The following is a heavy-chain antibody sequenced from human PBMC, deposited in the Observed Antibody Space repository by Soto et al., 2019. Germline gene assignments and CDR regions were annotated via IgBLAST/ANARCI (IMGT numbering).Heavy chain of an antibody. J-gene: IGHJ4*02. V-gene: IGHV3-23*01. CDR1: GFTLSSYA. Sequence: GESLTLSCVVSGFTLSSYAMSWVRQPPGKGLEWVSASGGSGSYTYYADSVKGRFTISRDTSTNTLYLQMNSLRAEDTAVYYCVRDGYCSGKRCEPRAFDYWGQGTLVTVSS. D-gene: IGHD2-15*01. CDR2: SGGSGSYT. CDR3: VRDGYCSGKRCEPRAFDY.